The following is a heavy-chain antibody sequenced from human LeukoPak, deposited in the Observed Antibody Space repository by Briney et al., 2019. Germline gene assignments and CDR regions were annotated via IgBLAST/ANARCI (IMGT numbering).Heavy chain of an antibody. V-gene: IGHV1-69*01. CDR1: GGTFTIYA. D-gene: IGHD3-16*01. Sequence: AVKLSSKASGGTFTIYAISWVRQAPGQGLEWMGGIIPIFGTANYAQKFQGRVTITADESTSKAYMELSSVRSEDTAVYYCPRDLSFGDYDPLTHWFDPWGQGTLVTVSS. J-gene: IGHJ5*02. CDR2: IIPIFGTA. CDR3: PRDLSFGDYDPLTHWFDP.